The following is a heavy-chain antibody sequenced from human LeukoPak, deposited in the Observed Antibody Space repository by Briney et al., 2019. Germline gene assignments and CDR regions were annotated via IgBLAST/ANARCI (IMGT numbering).Heavy chain of an antibody. D-gene: IGHD6-19*01. CDR1: GFTFSSYS. CDR2: ISSSSSYI. Sequence: PGGSLRLSCAASGFTFSSYSMNWVRQAPGKGLEWVSSISSSSSYIYYADSVKGRFAISRDNAKNSLYLQMNSLRAEDTAVYYCARVVAVAGRAFDIWGQGTMVTVSS. V-gene: IGHV3-21*01. J-gene: IGHJ3*02. CDR3: ARVVAVAGRAFDI.